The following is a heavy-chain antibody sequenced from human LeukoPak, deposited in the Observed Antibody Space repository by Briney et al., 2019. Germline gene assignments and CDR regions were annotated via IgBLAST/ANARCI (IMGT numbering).Heavy chain of an antibody. CDR1: GFTFGTYS. CDR3: ARGGEYDILTGYYTAFDI. Sequence: GGSLRLSCAASGFTFGTYSMNWVRQAPGKGLEWVSSISSSTSYIYYADSVKGRFTISRDNAKNSLYLQMNSLRAEDTAVYYCARGGEYDILTGYYTAFDIWGQGTMVTVSS. CDR2: ISSSTSYI. D-gene: IGHD3-9*01. V-gene: IGHV3-21*01. J-gene: IGHJ3*02.